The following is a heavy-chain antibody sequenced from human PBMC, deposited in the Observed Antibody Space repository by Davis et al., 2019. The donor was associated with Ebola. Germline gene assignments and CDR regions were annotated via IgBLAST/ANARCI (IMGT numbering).Heavy chain of an antibody. D-gene: IGHD6-19*01. CDR3: ATQVVVPVAGEFYYYGMDV. CDR1: GDSVSSSSCY. Sequence: PSETLSLTCTVSGDSVSSSSCYWAWIRQSPGKGLEWIGSIYSSANTYYNPSLKSRLTISADTAKNQFSLKLTSVTAGDTAIYHCATQVVVPVAGEFYYYGMDVWGQGTTVTVS. J-gene: IGHJ6*02. CDR2: IYSSANT. V-gene: IGHV4-39*01.